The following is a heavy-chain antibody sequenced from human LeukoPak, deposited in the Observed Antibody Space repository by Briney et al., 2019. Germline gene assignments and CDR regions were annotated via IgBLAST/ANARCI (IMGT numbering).Heavy chain of an antibody. D-gene: IGHD2-2*01. CDR2: IYPGDSDT. CDR1: GYSFTSYW. Sequence: GESLKISCKGSGYSFTSYWIGWVRQMPGKGLEWMGIIYPGDSDTRYSPSFQGQVTISADKSISTAYLQWSSLKASDTAMYYCARLEGTDIVVVPAGYWGQGTLVTVSS. CDR3: ARLEGTDIVVVPAGY. V-gene: IGHV5-51*01. J-gene: IGHJ4*02.